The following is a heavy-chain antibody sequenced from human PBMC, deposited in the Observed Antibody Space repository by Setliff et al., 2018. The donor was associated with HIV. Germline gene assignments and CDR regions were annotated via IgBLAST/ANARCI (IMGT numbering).Heavy chain of an antibody. V-gene: IGHV1-8*02. CDR1: GYTFTSYD. CDR3: ARGAGYSYFDYSYYYMDV. CDR2: MNPNSGST. Sequence: ASVKVSCKASGYTFTSYDINWVRQATGQGLEWMGWMNPNSGSTGYAQKFQGRVTMTRNTSLSTAYMEVRSLRSEDTAVYYCARGAGYSYFDYSYYYMDVWGKGTTVTVSS. D-gene: IGHD5-18*01. J-gene: IGHJ6*03.